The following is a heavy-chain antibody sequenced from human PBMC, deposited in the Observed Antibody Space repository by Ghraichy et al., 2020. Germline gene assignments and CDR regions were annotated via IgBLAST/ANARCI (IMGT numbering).Heavy chain of an antibody. V-gene: IGHV4-34*01. CDR3: ARGIPYCSSTSCSGRYYYGMDV. D-gene: IGHD2-2*01. CDR1: GGSFSGYY. J-gene: IGHJ6*02. CDR2: INHSGST. Sequence: SETLSLTCAVYGGSFSGYYWSWIRQPPGKGLEWIGEINHSGSTNYNPSLKSRVTISVDTSKNQFSLKLSSVTAADTAVYYCARGIPYCSSTSCSGRYYYGMDVWGQGTTLTVSS.